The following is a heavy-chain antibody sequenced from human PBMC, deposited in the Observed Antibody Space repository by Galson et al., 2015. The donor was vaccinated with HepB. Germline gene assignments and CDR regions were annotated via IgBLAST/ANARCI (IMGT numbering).Heavy chain of an antibody. V-gene: IGHV3-73*01. D-gene: IGHD6-13*01. CDR1: GFTFNGSA. J-gene: IGHJ4*02. CDR2: IRSKATNYAA. Sequence: SLRLSCAASGFTFNGSAIHWVRQASGKGPEWICHIRSKATNYAAFSVPSPKGRFTISRDDSKDMPYLHMRSLKTDDTAVYYCVRSRVFSGYSSRWGQGTLVTFS. CDR3: VRSRVFSGYSSR.